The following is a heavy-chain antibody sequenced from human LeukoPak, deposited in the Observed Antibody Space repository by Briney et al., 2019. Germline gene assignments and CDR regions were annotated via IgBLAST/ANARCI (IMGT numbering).Heavy chain of an antibody. CDR3: ARLREVPVFGVVTKSTSYFDY. D-gene: IGHD3-3*01. V-gene: IGHV3-7*01. Sequence: GGSLRLSCAASGFTFTNYWMSWVRQAPGKGLELVANIKQDRSEKYYVDSVKGRFTISRDNAKNSLYLQMNSLRAEDTAVYYCARLREVPVFGVVTKSTSYFDYWGQGTLVTVSS. CDR1: GFTFTNYW. CDR2: IKQDRSEK. J-gene: IGHJ4*02.